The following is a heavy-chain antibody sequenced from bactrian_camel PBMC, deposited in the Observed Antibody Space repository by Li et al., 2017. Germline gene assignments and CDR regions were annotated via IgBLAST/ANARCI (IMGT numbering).Heavy chain of an antibody. D-gene: IGHD1*01. Sequence: QLVESGGGLVQPGGSLRLSCAASGFTFSKYWLHWVRQAPGKGLEWVSSIYSDGSKTYYSDSVKGRFTISQDNAKATLYLQIDSLIPDDTAMYFCAAASQWQCKIPTRDGTFLPNVWGQGTQVTVS. V-gene: IGHV3S6*01. CDR3: AAASQWQCKIPTRDGTFLPNV. CDR1: GFTFSKYW. CDR2: IYSDGSKT. J-gene: IGHJ4*01.